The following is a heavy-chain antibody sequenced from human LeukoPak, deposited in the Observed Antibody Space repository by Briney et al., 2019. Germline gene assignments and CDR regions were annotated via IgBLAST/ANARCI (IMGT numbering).Heavy chain of an antibody. CDR3: ARDVSSNWYSFNF. D-gene: IGHD6-13*01. CDR2: INWDGTNT. V-gene: IGHV3-20*04. CDR1: GSTFDDYG. Sequence: PGGSLRLSCEDSGSTFDDYGVSWVRQVPGKGLEWICGINWDGTNTHYADSVRGRFTTSRDNAKNSLFLEMTNLRAEDTAFYYCARDVSSNWYSFNFWGQGILVTVST. J-gene: IGHJ4*02.